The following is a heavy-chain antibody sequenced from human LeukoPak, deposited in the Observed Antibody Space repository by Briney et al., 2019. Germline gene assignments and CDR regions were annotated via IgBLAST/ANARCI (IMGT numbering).Heavy chain of an antibody. J-gene: IGHJ5*02. D-gene: IGHD2-21*02. CDR2: IIPILGIA. V-gene: IGHV1-69*04. CDR3: ARDLQAPPQAYCGSDCYSGSSP. CDR1: GGTFSSYA. Sequence: ASVKVSCKASGGTFSSYAISWVRQAPGQGIEWMGRIIPILGIANYAQKFQGRVTITADKSTSTAYMELSSLRSEDTAVYYCARDLQAPPQAYCGSDCYSGSSPWGQGTLVTVSS.